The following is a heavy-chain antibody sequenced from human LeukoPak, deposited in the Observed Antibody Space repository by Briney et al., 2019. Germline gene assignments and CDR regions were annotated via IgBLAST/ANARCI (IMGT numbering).Heavy chain of an antibody. J-gene: IGHJ4*02. V-gene: IGHV1-69*04. CDR3: ARATRSGYSYGYGY. Sequence: SVKVSCKASGYTFTSYGISWVRQAPGQGLEWMGRIIPILGIANYAQKFQGRVTITADKSTSTAYMELSSLRSEDTAVYYCARATRSGYSYGYGYWGQGTLVTVSS. CDR2: IIPILGIA. CDR1: GYTFTSYG. D-gene: IGHD5-18*01.